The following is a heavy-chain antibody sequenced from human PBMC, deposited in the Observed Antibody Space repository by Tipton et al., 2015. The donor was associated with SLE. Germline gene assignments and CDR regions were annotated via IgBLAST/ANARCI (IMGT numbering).Heavy chain of an antibody. CDR3: ARAAYYFDSSGTRYYGMDV. CDR1: GGSINSDDSY. Sequence: TLSLTCTVSGGSINSDDSYWSWHRQPAGRGLEWIGRISTTGDTNYNPSLKSRGAISMDKSKNQFSLKLSSVTAADTAVYYCARAAYYFDSSGTRYYGMDVWGQGTTVIVSS. V-gene: IGHV4-61*02. J-gene: IGHJ6*02. D-gene: IGHD3-22*01. CDR2: ISTTGDT.